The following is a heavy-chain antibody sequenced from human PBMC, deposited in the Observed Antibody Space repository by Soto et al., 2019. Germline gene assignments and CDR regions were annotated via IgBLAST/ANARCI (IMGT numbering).Heavy chain of an antibody. CDR3: AQMPPGYSSSWSYYYYGMDV. V-gene: IGHV3-30-3*01. J-gene: IGHJ6*02. D-gene: IGHD6-13*01. CDR1: GFTFSSYA. CDR2: ISYDGSNK. Sequence: GGSLRLSCAASGFTFSSYAMHWVRQAPGKGLEWVAVISYDGSNKYYADSVKGRFTISRDNSKNTLYLQMNSLRAEDTAVYYCAQMPPGYSSSWSYYYYGMDVWGQGTTVTVSS.